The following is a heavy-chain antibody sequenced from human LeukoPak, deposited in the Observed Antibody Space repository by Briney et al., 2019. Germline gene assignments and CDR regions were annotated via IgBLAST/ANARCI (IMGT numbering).Heavy chain of an antibody. D-gene: IGHD6-13*01. V-gene: IGHV3-30*18. CDR1: GFTFSSYG. Sequence: GGSLRLSCAASGFTFSSYGMHWVRQAPGKGLEWVVVISYDGSNKYYADSVKGRFTISRDNSKNTLYLQMNSLRAEDTAVYYCAKDGYSSSWYFDYWGQGTLVTVSS. CDR3: AKDGYSSSWYFDY. J-gene: IGHJ4*02. CDR2: ISYDGSNK.